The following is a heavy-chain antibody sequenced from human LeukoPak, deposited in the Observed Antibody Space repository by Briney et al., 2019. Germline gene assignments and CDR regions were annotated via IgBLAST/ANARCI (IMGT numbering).Heavy chain of an antibody. CDR1: GYTFTGYY. Sequence: ASVKVSCTASGYTFTGYYMHWVRQAPGQGLEWMGWINPKSGGTNYAQKFQGRVTMTRDTSISTAYMELNRLRSDDTAVYYCVPSNSFEYYFDYWGQGTLVTVSS. CDR2: INPKSGGT. D-gene: IGHD3-16*01. V-gene: IGHV1-2*02. CDR3: VPSNSFEYYFDY. J-gene: IGHJ4*02.